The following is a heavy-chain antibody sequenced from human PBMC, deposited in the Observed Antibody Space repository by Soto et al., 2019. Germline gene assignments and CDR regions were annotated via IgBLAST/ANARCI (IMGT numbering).Heavy chain of an antibody. J-gene: IGHJ3*02. Sequence: GGSLRLSCAASGFTFSSYDMHWVRQATGKGPEWVSAIGTAGDTYYPGSVKGRFTISRENAKNSLYLQMNSLRAEDTAVYYCARVGRYYYDSSGYYDAFDIWGQGTMVTVSS. V-gene: IGHV3-13*01. CDR2: IGTAGDT. CDR1: GFTFSSYD. CDR3: ARVGRYYYDSSGYYDAFDI. D-gene: IGHD3-22*01.